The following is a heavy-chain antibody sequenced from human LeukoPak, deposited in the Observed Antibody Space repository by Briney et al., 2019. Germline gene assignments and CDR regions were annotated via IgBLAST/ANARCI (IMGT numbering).Heavy chain of an antibody. CDR3: ARGPASSSWYRENWFDP. J-gene: IGHJ5*02. CDR1: GFTFSSYG. V-gene: IGHV3-33*01. D-gene: IGHD6-13*01. CDR2: IWYDGSNK. Sequence: GGSLRLSRAASGFTFSSYGMHWVRQAPGKGLEWVAVIWYDGSNKYYADSVKGRFTISRDNSKNTLYLQMNSLRAEDTAVYYCARGPASSSWYRENWFDPWGQGTLVTVSS.